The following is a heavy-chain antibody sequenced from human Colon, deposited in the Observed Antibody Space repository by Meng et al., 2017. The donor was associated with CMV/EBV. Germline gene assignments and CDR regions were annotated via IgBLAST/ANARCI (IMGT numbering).Heavy chain of an antibody. J-gene: IGHJ4*02. CDR2: IRPDGSDT. Sequence: HLGGSGGGAGQPGGSPSPSCGASGVFFGGYWIPWVRQGPGEGGVWLSRIRPDGSDTHYADSVKGRFTISRHNVKNTLYLQMNSARVEDTAVYYCARRADYLGQGTLVTVSS. CDR3: ARRADY. V-gene: IGHV3-74*01. CDR1: GVFFGGYW.